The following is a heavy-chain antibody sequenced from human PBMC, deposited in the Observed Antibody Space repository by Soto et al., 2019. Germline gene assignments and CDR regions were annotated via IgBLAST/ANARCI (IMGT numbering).Heavy chain of an antibody. CDR2: IDWDDDK. CDR3: VRMRKEWLLYTYYYYGMDV. D-gene: IGHD3-3*01. CDR1: GFSLSTSGMC. V-gene: IGHV2-70*01. J-gene: IGHJ6*02. Sequence: SDPTLVNPTQTLTLTCTFSGFSLSTSGMCVSWIRQPPGKALEWLALIDWDDDKYYSTSLKTSLTISKDTSKNQLVLTMTNMNPVDTATYYCVRMRKEWLLYTYYYYGMDVWGQGTTVTVSS.